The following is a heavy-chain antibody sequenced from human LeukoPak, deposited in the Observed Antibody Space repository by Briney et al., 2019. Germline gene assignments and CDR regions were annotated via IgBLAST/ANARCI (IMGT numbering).Heavy chain of an antibody. Sequence: SGTLSLTCAVSGGSISSSNWWSWVRQPPGKGLEWIGEIYHSGSTNYNPSLKSRVTISVDTSKKQFSLKLSSVTAADTAVYYCATQAVYNWFDPWGQGTLVTVSS. CDR1: GGSISSSNW. CDR2: IYHSGST. V-gene: IGHV4-4*02. D-gene: IGHD2/OR15-2a*01. CDR3: ATQAVYNWFDP. J-gene: IGHJ5*02.